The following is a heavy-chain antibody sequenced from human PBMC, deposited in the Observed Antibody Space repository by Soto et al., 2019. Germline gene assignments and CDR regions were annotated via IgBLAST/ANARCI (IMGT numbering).Heavy chain of an antibody. Sequence: GGSLRLSCVGTGLNFDDFAMHWVRQAPGKGLEWVSGITWNSRVLAYADSVKGRFTISRDNARNSLYLQMDSLRDEDTALYCCAKGRYDFWSPYYFDSWGQGTLVTVSS. J-gene: IGHJ4*02. D-gene: IGHD3-3*01. CDR2: ITWNSRVL. CDR1: GLNFDDFA. CDR3: AKGRYDFWSPYYFDS. V-gene: IGHV3-9*01.